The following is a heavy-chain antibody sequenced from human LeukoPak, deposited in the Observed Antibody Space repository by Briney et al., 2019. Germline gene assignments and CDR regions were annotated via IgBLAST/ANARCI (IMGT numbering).Heavy chain of an antibody. CDR3: ARVRDYGDYVALDY. J-gene: IGHJ4*02. CDR1: GFTFSSYA. Sequence: GGSLRLSCAASGFTFSSYAMSWVRQAPGKGLEWVSAISGSGGSTYYADSVKGRFTISRDNSKNTLYLQMNSLRAEDTAVYYCARVRDYGDYVALDYWGQGTLVTVSS. D-gene: IGHD4-17*01. V-gene: IGHV3-23*01. CDR2: ISGSGGST.